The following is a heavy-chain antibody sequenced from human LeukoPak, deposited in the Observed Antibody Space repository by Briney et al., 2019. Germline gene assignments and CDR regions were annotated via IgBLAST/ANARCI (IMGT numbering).Heavy chain of an antibody. J-gene: IGHJ6*03. CDR1: GGSFSGYY. V-gene: IGHV4-59*10. D-gene: IGHD3-16*02. CDR2: IYTSGST. Sequence: PSETLSLTCAVYGGSFSGYYWSWIRQPAGKGLEWIGRIYTSGSTNYNPSLKSRVTISVDTSKNQFSLKLSSVTAADTAVYYCASTCRLGELSSNYYYYYMDVWGKGTTVTISS. CDR3: ASTCRLGELSSNYYYYYMDV.